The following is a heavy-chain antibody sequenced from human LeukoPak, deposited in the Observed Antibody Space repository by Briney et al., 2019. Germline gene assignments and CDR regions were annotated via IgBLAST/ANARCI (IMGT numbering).Heavy chain of an antibody. CDR1: GFTFSSYA. Sequence: GGSLRLSCAASGFTFSSYAMSWVRQAPGKGLEWVSAISGSGGSTYYADSVKGRFTISRDNSKNMLYLQMNSLRAEDTAVYYCARRLRFLEWLPSGGYYGMDVWGQGTTVTVSS. D-gene: IGHD3-3*01. CDR2: ISGSGGST. CDR3: ARRLRFLEWLPSGGYYGMDV. V-gene: IGHV3-23*01. J-gene: IGHJ6*02.